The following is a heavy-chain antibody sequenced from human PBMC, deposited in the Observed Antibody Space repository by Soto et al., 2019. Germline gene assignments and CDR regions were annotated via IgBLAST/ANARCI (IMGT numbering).Heavy chain of an antibody. CDR1: GGSIYTGDYY. CDR2: VYYIGDT. Sequence: QVRLQESGPGLVKPSQTLSLTCTVSGGSIYTGDYYWSWIRQPPGKGLEWIGSVYYIGDTEYNPSLKSRLTMSVATSKNQFSLRLTSVTAADTAVYYCARDPPVETGYFKGMHVWGQGTTVTVSS. CDR3: ARDPPVETGYFKGMHV. J-gene: IGHJ6*02. V-gene: IGHV4-30-4*01.